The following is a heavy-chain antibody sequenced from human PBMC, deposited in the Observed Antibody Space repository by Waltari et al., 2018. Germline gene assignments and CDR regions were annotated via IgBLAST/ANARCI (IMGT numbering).Heavy chain of an antibody. J-gene: IGHJ4*02. CDR2: INHSGST. D-gene: IGHD4-17*01. CDR3: ARGSSTVTTGGLDY. Sequence: QVQLQQWGAGLLKPSETLSLTCAVYGGSFRGYYWRWIRKPPGKGLEWIGEINHSGSTNYNPSLKSRVTISVDTSKNQFSLKLSSVTAADTAVYYCARGSSTVTTGGLDYWGQGTLVTVSS. V-gene: IGHV4-34*01. CDR1: GGSFRGYY.